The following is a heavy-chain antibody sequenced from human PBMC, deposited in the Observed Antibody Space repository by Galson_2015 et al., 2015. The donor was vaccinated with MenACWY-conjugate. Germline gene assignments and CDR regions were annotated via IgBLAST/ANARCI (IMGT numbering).Heavy chain of an antibody. D-gene: IGHD2-2*01. CDR3: ARVVPSAMIHGFDY. CDR1: GFTFNNYD. CDR2: ISTSSTNI. V-gene: IGHV3-21*01. Sequence: SLRLSCATSGFTFNNYDMNWVRQAPGKGLEWVSSISTSSTNIYYADSVKGRFTISRDNAKNSVYLQMNSLRAEDTAVYSCARVVPSAMIHGFDYWGQGTLVTVSS. J-gene: IGHJ4*02.